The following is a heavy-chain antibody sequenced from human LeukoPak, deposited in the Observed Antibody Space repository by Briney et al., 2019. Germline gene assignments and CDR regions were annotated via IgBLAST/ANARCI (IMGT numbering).Heavy chain of an antibody. CDR3: ARDRRTFGAAAGHFDY. CDR2: IYHSGST. Sequence: SETLSLTCTVSGGSISSGGYYWSWIRQPPGKGLEWIGYIYHSGSTYYNPSLKSRVTISVDRSKNQFSLKLSSVTAADTAVYYCARDRRTFGAAAGHFDYWGQGTLVTVSS. J-gene: IGHJ4*02. D-gene: IGHD6-13*01. V-gene: IGHV4-30-2*01. CDR1: GGSISSGGYY.